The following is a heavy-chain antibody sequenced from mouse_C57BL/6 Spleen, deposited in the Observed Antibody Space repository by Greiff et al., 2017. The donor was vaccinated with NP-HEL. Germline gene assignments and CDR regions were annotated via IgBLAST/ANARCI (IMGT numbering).Heavy chain of an antibody. V-gene: IGHV1-19*01. CDR3: ARDGLFDYEMDY. CDR1: GYTFTDYY. Sequence: EVQLQQSGPVLVKPGASVKMSCKASGYTFTDYYMNWVKQSHGKSLEWIGVINPYNGGTSYNQKFKGKATLTVDKSSSTAYMELNSLTSEDSAVYYCARDGLFDYEMDYWGQGTSVTVSS. J-gene: IGHJ4*01. CDR2: INPYNGGT. D-gene: IGHD2-4*01.